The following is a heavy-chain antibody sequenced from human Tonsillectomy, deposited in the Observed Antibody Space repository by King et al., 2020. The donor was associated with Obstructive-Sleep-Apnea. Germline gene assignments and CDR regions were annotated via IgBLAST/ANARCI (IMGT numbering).Heavy chain of an antibody. V-gene: IGHV3-15*01. Sequence: EVQLVESGGGLVKPGGSLRLSCAASGFAFSDAWMSWVRQAPGKGLEWGGRIKSKTDGGTTDYAAPVKGRFTISIDDSKNRLYLQMNSLKTEDTAVYFFTTSYGDYVSGDYWGQGTLVTVSS. D-gene: IGHD4-17*01. J-gene: IGHJ4*02. CDR1: GFAFSDAW. CDR2: IKSKTDGGTT. CDR3: TTSYGDYVSGDY.